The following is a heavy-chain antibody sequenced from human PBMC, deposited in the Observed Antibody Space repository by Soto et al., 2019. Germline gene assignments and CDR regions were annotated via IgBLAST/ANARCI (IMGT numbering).Heavy chain of an antibody. CDR3: AKDLGRKLETPDDSYGTDV. CDR2: ISLNSGSI. V-gene: IGHV3-9*01. J-gene: IGHJ6*04. D-gene: IGHD6-6*01. Sequence: SLGLCCAPSGPTFGDYAQHRLRQAAGRGLEWVSGISLNSGSIGYADSVKGRLTIYRDKDKNSLYLQMNSLRAEDTALYYCAKDLGRKLETPDDSYGTDVWGKGT. CDR1: GPTFGDYA.